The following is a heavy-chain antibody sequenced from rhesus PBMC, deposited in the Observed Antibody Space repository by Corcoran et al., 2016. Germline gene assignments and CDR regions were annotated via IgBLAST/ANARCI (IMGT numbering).Heavy chain of an antibody. D-gene: IGHD6S26*01. CDR1: GFTFGSYT. J-gene: IGHJ2*01. Sequence: QVQLVQSGAEVKKPGASVKVSCKASGFTFGSYTISWVRQAPGQGLEWMGVILPLVGITNYAEKCQGSVAITADTSTSTAYMELSSLRSEDTAVYYCARGGEAAAGHWYFDLWGPGTPITISS. V-gene: IGHV1-198*02. CDR3: ARGGEAAAGHWYFDL. CDR2: ILPLVGIT.